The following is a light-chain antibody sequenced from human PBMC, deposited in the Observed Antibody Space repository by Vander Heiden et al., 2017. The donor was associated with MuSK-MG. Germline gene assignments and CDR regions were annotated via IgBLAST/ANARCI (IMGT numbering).Light chain of an antibody. CDR1: QSVNTY. CDR3: QQSDNIPWT. CDR2: AVS. J-gene: IGKJ1*01. Sequence: DIQVTQSPPSLSASIEDTITLTRRTSQSVNTYFNWYQQRPGKAPQLLIYAVSSLQTGVPSRFSGRGSGTDFTLTISGLQPEDVATYFCQQSDNIPWTFGAGTKVEV. V-gene: IGKV1-39*01.